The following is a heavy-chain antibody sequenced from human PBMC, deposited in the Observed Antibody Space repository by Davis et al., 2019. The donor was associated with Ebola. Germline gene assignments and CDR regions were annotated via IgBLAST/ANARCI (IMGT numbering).Heavy chain of an antibody. J-gene: IGHJ4*02. CDR2: IHSDGTST. V-gene: IGHV3-74*01. CDR1: GFSFSSTW. Sequence: GESLKISCAASGFSFSSTWMHWVRQAPGKGLVWVSRIHSDGTSTIYTDSVKGRFTISRDNAKNTLDLQMNSLRAEDTAVYYCARGDSVADNWGQGTLVTVSS. D-gene: IGHD2-21*01. CDR3: ARGDSVADN.